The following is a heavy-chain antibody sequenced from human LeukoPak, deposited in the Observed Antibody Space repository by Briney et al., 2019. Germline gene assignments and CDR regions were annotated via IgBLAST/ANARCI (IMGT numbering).Heavy chain of an antibody. V-gene: IGHV3-23*01. CDR3: AHGSMYQLDY. J-gene: IGHJ4*02. Sequence: GGSLRLSCAASGFTFSSHGMSWVRQAPGKGLEWVSGIIGGAGGAYYADSVKGRFTISRDNAKNTLYLQMNSLRAEDTAVYYCAHGSMYQLDYWGQGTLVTVSS. D-gene: IGHD2-2*01. CDR2: IIGGAGGA. CDR1: GFTFSSHG.